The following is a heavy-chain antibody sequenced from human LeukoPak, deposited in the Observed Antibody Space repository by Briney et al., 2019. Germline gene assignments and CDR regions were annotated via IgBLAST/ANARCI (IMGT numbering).Heavy chain of an antibody. CDR3: ARIGPILGAAWVDY. J-gene: IGHJ4*02. CDR1: GYSISSNHW. Sequence: PSETLSLTCAVSGYSISSNHWWGWIRQPPGKGLEWIGYIFYAGSTYYNPSLKSRVTMSVDTSKNQFSLRLSSVTAVDTAVYYCARIGPILGAAWVDYWGQGTLVSVS. CDR2: IFYAGST. V-gene: IGHV4-28*01. D-gene: IGHD3-3*02.